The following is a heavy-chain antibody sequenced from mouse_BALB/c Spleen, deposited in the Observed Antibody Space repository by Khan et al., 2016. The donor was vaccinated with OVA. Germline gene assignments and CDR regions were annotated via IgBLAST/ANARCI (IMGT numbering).Heavy chain of an antibody. CDR1: GFTFSSYG. CDR2: ISSGGHST. D-gene: IGHD1-2*01. CDR3: AGTIATAKGDYYAIDY. J-gene: IGHJ4*01. V-gene: IGHV5-6*01. Sequence: EVKLVESGGDLVKPGGSLKLSCAASGFTFSSYGMSWVRQTPDKRLEWVATISSGGHSTYFPDSVRGRFTISRDHAKNTLYLQISRLKSEDTAMYYCAGTIATAKGDYYAIDYWGQGTSVTVSS.